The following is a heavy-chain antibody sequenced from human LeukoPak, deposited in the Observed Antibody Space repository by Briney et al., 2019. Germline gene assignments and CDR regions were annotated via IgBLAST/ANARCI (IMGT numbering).Heavy chain of an antibody. CDR3: AKDPTGDYILLVGMDV. CDR2: IKYDGSAT. D-gene: IGHD4-17*01. CDR1: GFTFSNYW. V-gene: IGHV3-74*01. J-gene: IGHJ6*02. Sequence: GGSLRLSCAASGFTFSNYWMHWIRQVPGKGLVWVSHIKYDGSATNYADSVKGRFTISRDNAKNTLYLQMNSLRAEDTAVYYCAKDPTGDYILLVGMDVWGQGTTVTVSS.